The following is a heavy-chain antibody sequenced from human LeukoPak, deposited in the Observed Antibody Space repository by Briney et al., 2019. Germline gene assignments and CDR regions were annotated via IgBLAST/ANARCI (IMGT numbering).Heavy chain of an antibody. V-gene: IGHV4-4*08. Sequence: SETLSLTCTVSGGSISSYYWSWIRQPPGKGLEWIGYIYTSGSTNYNPSLKSRVTMSVDTSKNQFSLKLSSVTAADTAVYYCARDLSGSSWSYYYYFYMDVWGKGTTVTVSS. D-gene: IGHD1-26*01. CDR2: IYTSGST. J-gene: IGHJ6*03. CDR1: GGSISSYY. CDR3: ARDLSGSSWSYYYYFYMDV.